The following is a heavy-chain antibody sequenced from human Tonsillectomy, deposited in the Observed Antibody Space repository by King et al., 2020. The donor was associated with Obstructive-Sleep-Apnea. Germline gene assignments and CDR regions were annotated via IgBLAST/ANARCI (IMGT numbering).Heavy chain of an antibody. J-gene: IGHJ4*02. CDR3: TSDVFGIMGVGYVEY. V-gene: IGHV3-30*04. D-gene: IGHD3-3*01. CDR1: GFTFSNYA. CDR2: ISYDGSKK. Sequence: VQLVESGGGVVQPGRSLRLSCVASGFTFSNYAMHWVRQAPGKGLEWVAAISYDGSKKYNADSVKGRFTISRDNSKNTLYLEMSSLRAEDTAVYYCTSDVFGIMGVGYVEYWGQGTLVTVSS.